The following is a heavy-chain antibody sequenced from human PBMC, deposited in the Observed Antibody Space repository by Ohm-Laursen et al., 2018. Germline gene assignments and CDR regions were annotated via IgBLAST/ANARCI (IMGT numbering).Heavy chain of an antibody. V-gene: IGHV3-21*01. Sequence: SLRLSCLASGFTFSSYSMNWVRQAPGKGLERVSSISSSSSYIYYVDSVKGRFTISRDNAKNSLYLQMNSLRAEDTAVYYCARVPSYDPSFDYWGQGTTVTVSS. CDR1: GFTFSSYS. CDR3: ARVPSYDPSFDY. CDR2: ISSSSSYI. J-gene: IGHJ4*03. D-gene: IGHD3-3*01.